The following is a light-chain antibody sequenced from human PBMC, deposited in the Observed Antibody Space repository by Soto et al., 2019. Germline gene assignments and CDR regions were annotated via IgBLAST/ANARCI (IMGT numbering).Light chain of an antibody. CDR3: QSYDSSLTDWV. CDR2: ANN. CDR1: SANIGAGYV. J-gene: IGLJ3*02. V-gene: IGLV1-40*01. Sequence: QSVLTQPPSVSGAPGQRVTISCTGSSANIGAGYVVHWYQQLPGTAPKLLIYANNNRPSGVPDRFSGSKSGTSASLAVTGLQAEDEADYYCQSYDSSLTDWVFGGGTKLTVL.